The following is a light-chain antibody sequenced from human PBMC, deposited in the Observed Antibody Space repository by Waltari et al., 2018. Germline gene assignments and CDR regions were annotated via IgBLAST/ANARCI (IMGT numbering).Light chain of an antibody. CDR3: QAWDSNTAHYV. CDR1: KLGNKY. V-gene: IGLV3-1*01. Sequence: SSELTQPPSVSVSPGQTASVTCSGDKLGNKYASWYQQKPGQSPVLVIYQDTKRPSGIPERFSGSNSGNTATLTITGTRALDEADYYCQAWDSNTAHYVFGTGTKVTVL. J-gene: IGLJ1*01. CDR2: QDT.